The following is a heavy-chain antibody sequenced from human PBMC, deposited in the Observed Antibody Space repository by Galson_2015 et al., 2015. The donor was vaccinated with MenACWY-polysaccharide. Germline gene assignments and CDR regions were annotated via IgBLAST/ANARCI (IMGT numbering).Heavy chain of an antibody. CDR1: GFTVSGNY. Sequence: SLRLSCAASGFTVSGNYIAWVRQAPGKGLEWVSVIYSGGSTYYADSVKGRFTISRDNSKNTLYLQMNSLRAEDTAVYYCVGDRGAPSSHWFDPWGQGTLVTVSS. J-gene: IGHJ5*02. CDR2: IYSGGST. CDR3: VGDRGAPSSHWFDP. V-gene: IGHV3-53*01. D-gene: IGHD3-10*01.